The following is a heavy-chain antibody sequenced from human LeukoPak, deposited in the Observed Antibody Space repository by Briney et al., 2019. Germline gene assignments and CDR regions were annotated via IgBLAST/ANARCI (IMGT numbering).Heavy chain of an antibody. J-gene: IGHJ3*02. Sequence: PGGSLRLSCAASGLTFSNYGLNWVRQAPGKGLEWVSGISGSGAGRDYADSVKGRFTISRDNAKNTLYLQMNSLRAEDTAVYYCAKGSREWEVLDAFDIWGQGTMVTVSS. D-gene: IGHD1-26*01. CDR3: AKGSREWEVLDAFDI. V-gene: IGHV3-23*01. CDR1: GLTFSNYG. CDR2: ISGSGAGR.